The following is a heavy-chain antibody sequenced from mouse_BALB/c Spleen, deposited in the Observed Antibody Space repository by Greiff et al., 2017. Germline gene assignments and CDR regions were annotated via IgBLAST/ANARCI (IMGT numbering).Heavy chain of an antibody. J-gene: IGHJ1*01. CDR3: ARYYGSSYGWYFDV. CDR1: GFTFTDYY. V-gene: IGHV7-3*02. CDR2: IRNKANGYTT. D-gene: IGHD1-1*01. Sequence: EVKLMESGGGLVQPGGSLRLSCATSGFTFTDYYMSWVRQPPGKALEWLGFIRNKANGYTTEYSASVKGRFTISRDNSQSILYLQMNTLRAEDSATYYCARYYGSSYGWYFDVWGAGTTVTVSS.